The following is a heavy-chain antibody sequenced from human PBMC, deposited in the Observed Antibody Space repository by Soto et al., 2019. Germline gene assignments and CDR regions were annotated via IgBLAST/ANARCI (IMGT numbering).Heavy chain of an antibody. D-gene: IGHD2-2*01. J-gene: IGHJ4*02. CDR2: VGTSAST. Sequence: DVRLLESGGGLVQPGGSLRLSCAASGFTFSSYSMSWVRQAPGKGLEWVSTVGTSASTYYGDSVRGRFTISRDNSRNTLYLQRNSRRAEDTAVYYCADRSRYCTSSNCDWGQGTLVTVSS. CDR3: ADRSRYCTSSNCD. V-gene: IGHV3-23*01. CDR1: GFTFSSYS.